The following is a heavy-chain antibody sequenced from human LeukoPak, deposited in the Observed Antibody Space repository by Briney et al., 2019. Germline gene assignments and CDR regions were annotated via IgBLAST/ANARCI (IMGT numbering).Heavy chain of an antibody. V-gene: IGHV4-34*01. Sequence: SETLSLTCAVYGGSFSGYYWSWIRQPPGKGLEWIGEINHSGGTNYSPSLKSRVTISVDTSKNQFSLKLTSVTAADTAVYYRARGRGYNSFDYWGQGTLVTVSS. D-gene: IGHD3-16*02. CDR3: ARGRGYNSFDY. CDR1: GGSFSGYY. J-gene: IGHJ4*02. CDR2: INHSGGT.